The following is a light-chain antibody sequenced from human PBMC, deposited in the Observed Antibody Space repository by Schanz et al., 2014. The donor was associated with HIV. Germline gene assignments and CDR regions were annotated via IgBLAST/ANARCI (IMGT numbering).Light chain of an antibody. Sequence: QSALTQPASVSGSPGQSITISCTGTSSDVGGYNYVSWYQQHPGKAPKLMIYEATKRPTGVSHRFSCSKSGNTASLTISGLQAEDEADYYCSSSASSNTVFGGGTKLTVL. CDR2: EAT. CDR1: SSDVGGYNY. J-gene: IGLJ3*02. V-gene: IGLV2-14*01. CDR3: SSSASSNTV.